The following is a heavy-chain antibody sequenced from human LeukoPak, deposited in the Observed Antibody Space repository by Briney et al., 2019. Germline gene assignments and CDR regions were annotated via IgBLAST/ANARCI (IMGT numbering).Heavy chain of an antibody. D-gene: IGHD2-21*01. J-gene: IGHJ5*02. Sequence: SETLSLTCTVSGYSIRSGSFWGWIRQPPGKGLEWIGSISHRGNTYDSPSLESRVTISVETSKNQFSLKLSSVTAADTAVYYCARASPRGGTLRLNNYFDPWGQGTLVTVSS. CDR2: ISHRGNT. CDR1: GYSIRSGSF. CDR3: ARASPRGGTLRLNNYFDP. V-gene: IGHV4-38-2*02.